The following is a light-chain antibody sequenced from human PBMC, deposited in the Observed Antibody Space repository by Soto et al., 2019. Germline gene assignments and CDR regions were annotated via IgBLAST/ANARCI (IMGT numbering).Light chain of an antibody. CDR1: ETIIDY. Sequence: DIQMSQSPSSLSASVGDSVTITCRASETIIDYLNWYQQQPGEAPKLLIFSASSLHSGVPSRFRGRGSRTHFTLTISSLQPEDFAPYFCQQSFSAPRTFGQGTKLQAK. J-gene: IGKJ2*01. CDR2: SAS. CDR3: QQSFSAPRT. V-gene: IGKV1-39*01.